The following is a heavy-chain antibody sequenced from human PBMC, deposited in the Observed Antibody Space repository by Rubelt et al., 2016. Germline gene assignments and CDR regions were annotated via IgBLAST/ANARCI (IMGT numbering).Heavy chain of an antibody. CDR1: GGPFSSSA. V-gene: IGHV1-69*04. Sequence: QVQLVQSGAEVKKPGSSVKVSCKASGGPFSSSAISWVRQAPGHGIEWMGRIIPILGIANYAQKFQGRVTITADKATSTAYMELSSLRSEDTAVYYCARSPRYDFEDNWFDPWGQGTLVTVSS. J-gene: IGHJ5*02. CDR3: ARSPRYDFEDNWFDP. CDR2: IIPILGIA. D-gene: IGHD3-3*01.